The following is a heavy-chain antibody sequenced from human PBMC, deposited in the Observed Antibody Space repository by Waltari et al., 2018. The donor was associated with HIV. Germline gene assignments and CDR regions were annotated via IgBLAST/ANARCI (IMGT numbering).Heavy chain of an antibody. CDR1: GGTFSSYA. Sequence: QVQLVQSGAEVKKPGSSVKVSCKASGGTFSSYAISWVRQAPGQGLEWMGGIIPMFGTANYAQKFKGRVTITADKSTSTAYMELSSLRSEDTAVYYCARDHNDYGDYSHYGMDVWGQGTTVTVSS. CDR2: IIPMFGTA. D-gene: IGHD4-17*01. J-gene: IGHJ6*02. V-gene: IGHV1-69*06. CDR3: ARDHNDYGDYSHYGMDV.